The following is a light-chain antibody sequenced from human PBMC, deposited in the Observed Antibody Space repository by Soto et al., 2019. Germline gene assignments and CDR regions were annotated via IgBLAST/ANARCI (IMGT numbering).Light chain of an antibody. J-gene: IGKJ2*01. CDR1: QNLGSW. CDR3: HHLHSYPYT. V-gene: IGKV1-5*01. Sequence: DIQMTQSPSTLSASVGDRVIITCRADQNLGSWLAWYQQKPGKAPNLLIYDASSLESGVPSRFSGSGSGTKFTLTISSLQPDDVATYCCHHLHSYPYTFGQGTKLQI. CDR2: DAS.